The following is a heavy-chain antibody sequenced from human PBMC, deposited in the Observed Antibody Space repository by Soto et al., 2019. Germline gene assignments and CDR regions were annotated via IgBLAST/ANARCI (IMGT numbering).Heavy chain of an antibody. V-gene: IGHV3-23*01. CDR2: LSDSGGSI. CDR1: GLTFSRHA. D-gene: IGHD6-13*01. CDR3: SKESSSCYPGFFDL. Sequence: GGSLRLSCTASGLTFSRHAMTWVRQAPGKGLEWVSGLSDSGGSIYYADSVKGRFTISRDNSMNTLYLQMNTLRAEDTAIYYFSKESSSCYPGFFDLRGQRSLVTVSS. J-gene: IGHJ1*01.